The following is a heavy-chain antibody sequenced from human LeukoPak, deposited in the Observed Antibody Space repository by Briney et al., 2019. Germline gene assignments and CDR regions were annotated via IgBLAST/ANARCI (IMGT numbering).Heavy chain of an antibody. CDR1: GYTFTSYY. CDR2: INPSGGSA. J-gene: IGHJ3*02. D-gene: IGHD2-15*01. CDR3: ARDQIGYCSGGSCLGTAFDI. V-gene: IGHV1-46*01. Sequence: GASVKVSCKASGYTFTSYYLHWVRQAPGQGLEWMGIINPSGGSARYAQKFQGRVTITADESTSTAYMELSSLRSEDTAVYYCARDQIGYCSGGSCLGTAFDIWGQGTMVTVSS.